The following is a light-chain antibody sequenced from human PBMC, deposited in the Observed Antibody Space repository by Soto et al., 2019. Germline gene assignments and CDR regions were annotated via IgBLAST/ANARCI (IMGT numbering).Light chain of an antibody. J-gene: IGLJ2*01. V-gene: IGLV7-46*01. Sequence: QAVVTQEPSLTVSPGGTVTLTCGSSTGAVTSGHYPYWFQQKSGQAPRALIYDTSNKHSWTPARFSGSLLGGKAALTLSGXXPXXXAEYYCLLSFSGTHVVFGGGTKLTV. CDR2: DTS. CDR3: LLSFSGTHVV. CDR1: TGAVTSGHY.